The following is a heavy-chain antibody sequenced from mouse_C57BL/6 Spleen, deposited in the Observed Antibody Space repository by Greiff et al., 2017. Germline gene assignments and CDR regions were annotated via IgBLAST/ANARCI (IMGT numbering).Heavy chain of an antibody. CDR1: GYTFTDYE. CDR2: IDPETGGT. V-gene: IGHV1-15*01. CDR3: TRWGTTVVATGDY. D-gene: IGHD1-1*01. J-gene: IGHJ2*01. Sequence: VQLQQSGAELVRPGASVTLSCKASGYTFTDYEMHWVKQTPVHGLEWIGAIDPETGGTAYNQKFKGKAILTVDKSSSTAYMELRSLTSEDSAVYYCTRWGTTVVATGDYWGQGTTLTVSS.